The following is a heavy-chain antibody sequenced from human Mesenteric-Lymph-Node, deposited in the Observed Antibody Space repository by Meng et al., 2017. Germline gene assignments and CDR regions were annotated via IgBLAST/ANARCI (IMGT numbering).Heavy chain of an antibody. V-gene: IGHV6-1*01. J-gene: IGHJ3*02. CDR1: GDSVSSNSAA. CDR3: AKDASMVRGVTAAFDI. CDR2: TYYRSKWYN. D-gene: IGHD3-10*01. Sequence: SETLSLTCAISGDSVSSNSAAWNWIRQSPSRGLEWLGRTYYRSKWYNDYAVFVKSRITINPDTSKNQFSLQLNSVSPEDTAVYYCAKDASMVRGVTAAFDIWGQGTMVTVSS.